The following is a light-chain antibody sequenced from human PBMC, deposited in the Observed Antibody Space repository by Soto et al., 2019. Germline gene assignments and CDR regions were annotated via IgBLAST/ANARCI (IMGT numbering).Light chain of an antibody. CDR2: GAS. CDR3: QQYGFSSYT. CDR1: QSVDRSY. Sequence: IVLTQSPATLSLSPGDRATLSCRASQSVDRSYLAWFQQKPGQAPRLLIHGASTWATGIPGRFSGSGAGTDFTLTISRLEPEDFAVYFCQQYGFSSYTFGQGPKLEIK. V-gene: IGKV3-20*01. J-gene: IGKJ2*01.